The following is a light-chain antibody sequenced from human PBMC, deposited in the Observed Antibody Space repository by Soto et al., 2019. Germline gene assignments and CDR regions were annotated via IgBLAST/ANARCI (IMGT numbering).Light chain of an antibody. CDR3: CSYAGSNDV. CDR2: EVS. J-gene: IGLJ1*01. Sequence: QSVLTQPASVSGSPGQSITISCTGTSSDVGSYNLVSWYQQHPGKAPKLMIYEVSQRPSGVSNRFSGSKSGNTASLTISGLQAEDEADYYCCSYAGSNDVFGTGTKVTVL. CDR1: SSDVGSYNL. V-gene: IGLV2-23*02.